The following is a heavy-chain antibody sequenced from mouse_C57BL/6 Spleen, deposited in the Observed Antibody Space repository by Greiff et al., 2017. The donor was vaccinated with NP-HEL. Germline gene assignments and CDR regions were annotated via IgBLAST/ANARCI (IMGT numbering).Heavy chain of an antibody. CDR3: ARTDPAMDY. V-gene: IGHV1-82*01. Sequence: QVQLQQSGPELVKPGASVKISCKASGYAFSSSWMNWVKQRPGKGLEWIGRIYPGDGDTNYNGKFKGKATLTADKSSSTAYMQLSSLTSEDSAVYFCARTDPAMDYWGQGTSVTVSS. CDR1: GYAFSSSW. J-gene: IGHJ4*01. CDR2: IYPGDGDT.